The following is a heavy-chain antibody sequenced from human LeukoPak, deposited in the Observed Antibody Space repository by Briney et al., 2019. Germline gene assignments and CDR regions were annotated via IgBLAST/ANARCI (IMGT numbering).Heavy chain of an antibody. CDR1: GFTFSSYS. CDR2: ISSSGSTI. CDR3: ARVRWGGLYYFDY. J-gene: IGHJ4*02. V-gene: IGHV3-48*04. Sequence: SGGSLRLSCAASGFTFSSYSMNWVRQAPGKGLEWVSYISSSGSTIYYADSVKGRFTISRDNAKNTLYLQMNSLRAEDTAVYYCARVRWGGLYYFDYWGQGTLVTVSS. D-gene: IGHD3-16*01.